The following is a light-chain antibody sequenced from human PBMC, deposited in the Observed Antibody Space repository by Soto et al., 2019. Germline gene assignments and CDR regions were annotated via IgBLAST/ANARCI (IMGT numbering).Light chain of an antibody. CDR3: SSYTSRSTLNYV. Sequence: SALTQPASVSGSPGQSITVPCTGTSSDVGGYNYVSWYQQHPGKAPKIMIYEVSNRPSGVSNRFSGSKSGNAASLTISGLQAEDEADYYCSSYTSRSTLNYVFGTGTKVTVL. CDR1: SSDVGGYNY. CDR2: EVS. J-gene: IGLJ1*01. V-gene: IGLV2-14*01.